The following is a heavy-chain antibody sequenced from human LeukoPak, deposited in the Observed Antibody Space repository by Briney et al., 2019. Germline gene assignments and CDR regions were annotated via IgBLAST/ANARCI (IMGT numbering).Heavy chain of an antibody. CDR2: INPSGGST. V-gene: IGHV1-46*01. CDR3: ARGYTWESGSFFNDH. CDR1: GYIFTTYY. Sequence: ASVNVSCKASGYIFTTYYISWVRQAPGQGLEWMAIINPSGGSTSYAQKFQGRVTMTRDTSTSTVYMELSGLRSEDTAVYYCARGYTWESGSFFNDHWGQGTLVTVSS. J-gene: IGHJ4*02. D-gene: IGHD1-26*01.